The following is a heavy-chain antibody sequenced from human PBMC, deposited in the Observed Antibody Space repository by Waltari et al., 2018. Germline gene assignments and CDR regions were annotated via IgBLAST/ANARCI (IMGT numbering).Heavy chain of an antibody. CDR2: ISSSGSTI. CDR1: GFTFSSYE. Sequence: EVQLVESGGGLVQPGGSLRLSCAASGFTFSSYEMNWVRRAPGKGLEWVSYISSSGSTIYYADSVKGRFTISRDNAKNSLYLQMNSLRAEDTAVYYCARVEMATRGAFDIWGQGTMVTVSS. J-gene: IGHJ3*02. V-gene: IGHV3-48*03. D-gene: IGHD3-10*01. CDR3: ARVEMATRGAFDI.